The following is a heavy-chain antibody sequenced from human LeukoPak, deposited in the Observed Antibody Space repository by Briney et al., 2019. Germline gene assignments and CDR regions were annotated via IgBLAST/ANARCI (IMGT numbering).Heavy chain of an antibody. D-gene: IGHD2-2*01. CDR1: GYSFTGYY. CDR3: ARDLRKYLPDN. Sequence: ASLKVSCKASGYSFTGYYLHWVRQAPGQGLEWMGWIHPNSADTKYAQKFQGRVTMTRDTSMSTAYMELSGLRSDDTAVYYCARDLRKYLPDNWGQGTLVSVCS. J-gene: IGHJ4*02. CDR2: IHPNSADT. V-gene: IGHV1-2*02.